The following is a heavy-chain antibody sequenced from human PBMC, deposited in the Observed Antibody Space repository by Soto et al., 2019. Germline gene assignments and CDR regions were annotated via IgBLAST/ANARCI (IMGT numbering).Heavy chain of an antibody. J-gene: IGHJ1*01. CDR3: ARDRIAVAGNPEYFQH. CDR1: GFTVSSNY. D-gene: IGHD6-19*01. V-gene: IGHV3-66*01. Sequence: EVQLVESGGGLVQPGGSLRLSCAASGFTVSSNYMSWVRQAPGKGLEWVSVIYSGGSTYYADSVKGRFTISRDNSKNTLYLQMNSLRAEDTAVYYCARDRIAVAGNPEYFQHWGRGTLVTVSS. CDR2: IYSGGST.